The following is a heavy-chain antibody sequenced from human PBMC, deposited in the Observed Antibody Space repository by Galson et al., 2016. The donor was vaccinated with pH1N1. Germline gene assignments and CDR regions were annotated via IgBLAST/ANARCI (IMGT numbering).Heavy chain of an antibody. V-gene: IGHV3-11*01. J-gene: IGHJ4*02. Sequence: SLRLSCAGSGFTFSDYTMTWIRQAPGKGLEWLSDIRRGGSTINYADSLQGRFTVSRDNNKNSLYLQMNSLRVEDTAVYYCARRYTDGADYFDFWGQGTLVTVSS. CDR3: ARRYTDGADYFDF. CDR1: GFTFSDYT. CDR2: IRRGGSTI. D-gene: IGHD5-24*01.